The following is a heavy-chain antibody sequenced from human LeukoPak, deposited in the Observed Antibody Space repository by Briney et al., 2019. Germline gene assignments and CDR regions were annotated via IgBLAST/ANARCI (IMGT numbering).Heavy chain of an antibody. V-gene: IGHV4-30-4*01. D-gene: IGHD4-17*01. CDR2: IYYSGST. CDR1: GGSISSGDYY. J-gene: IGHJ3*02. CDR3: ARDHDYGDYVRAFDI. Sequence: SETLSLTCTVSGGSISSGDYYWSWIRQPPGKRLEWIGYIYYSGSTYYNPSLKSRVTISVDTSKTQFSLRLSSVTAADTAVYYCARDHDYGDYVRAFDIWGRGTMVTVSS.